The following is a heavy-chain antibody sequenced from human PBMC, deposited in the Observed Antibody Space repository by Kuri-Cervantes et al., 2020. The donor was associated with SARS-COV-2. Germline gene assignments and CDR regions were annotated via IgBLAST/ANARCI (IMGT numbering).Heavy chain of an antibody. CDR2: IYYSGST. D-gene: IGHD6-19*01. V-gene: IGHV4-59*01. J-gene: IGHJ3*02. CDR1: GGSISSYY. Sequence: SETLSLTCTVSGGSISSYYWSWIRQPPGQGLEWLGYIYYSGSTKYNPSLESRVTIPLDTSKNRFSLKLSSVTAADTAVYYCARYPTGSSGWYSSDAFDIWGQGTMVTVSS. CDR3: ARYPTGSSGWYSSDAFDI.